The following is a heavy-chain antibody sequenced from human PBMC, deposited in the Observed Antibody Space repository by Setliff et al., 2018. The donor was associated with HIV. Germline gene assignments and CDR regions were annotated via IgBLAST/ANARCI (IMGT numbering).Heavy chain of an antibody. CDR1: GFNVSSTYA. V-gene: IGHV3-23*01. J-gene: IGHJ4*02. CDR2: ISGGGGST. Sequence: LRLSCAASGFNVSSTYAMTWVRQAPGKGLEWVSGISGGGGSTYYADSVKGRFTISRDNFKNTLYLQMNSLRAEDTAVYYCAKDRNRFYYDSSGYPDYWGQGTLVTVSS. D-gene: IGHD3-22*01. CDR3: AKDRNRFYYDSSGYPDY.